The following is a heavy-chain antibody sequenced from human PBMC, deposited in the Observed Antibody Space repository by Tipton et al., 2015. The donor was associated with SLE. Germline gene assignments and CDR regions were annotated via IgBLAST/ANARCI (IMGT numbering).Heavy chain of an antibody. CDR3: ARHVDGGSYFLSDMDV. Sequence: TLSLTCAVYGGSFSGYYWSWIRQPPGKGLEWIGEINHSGSTNYNPSLKSRVTISVDTSKNQFSLKLSSVTAADTAVYYCARHVDGGSYFLSDMDVWGQGTTVTVSS. D-gene: IGHD1-26*01. CDR1: GGSFSGYY. CDR2: INHSGST. V-gene: IGHV4-34*01. J-gene: IGHJ6*02.